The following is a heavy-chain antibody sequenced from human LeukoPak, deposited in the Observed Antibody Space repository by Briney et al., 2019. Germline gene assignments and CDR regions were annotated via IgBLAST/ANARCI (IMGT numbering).Heavy chain of an antibody. J-gene: IGHJ3*02. D-gene: IGHD4-17*01. CDR1: GDSLSSHY. CDR2: ISYIGTT. Sequence: SETLSLTCAVSGDSLSSHYWTWIRQPPGRGLEWIGYISYIGTTNYNPSLKRRVTISIDTSKNQFSLKLSSVTTAHTAVYYCARDLVTVTKGFDIWGLGTMVSVSS. CDR3: ARDLVTVTKGFDI. V-gene: IGHV4-59*11.